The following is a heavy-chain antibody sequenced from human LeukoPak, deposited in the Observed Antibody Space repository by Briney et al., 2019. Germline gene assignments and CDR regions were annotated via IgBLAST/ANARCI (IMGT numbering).Heavy chain of an antibody. CDR1: GFTFNTYA. D-gene: IGHD2-15*01. Sequence: GRSLRLSCAASGFTFNTYAMHWVRQAPGKGLEWVAIIWYDGSDKYCADSVRGRFAISRDNSKNTLYLQMNSLRAEDTAVYYCGRVGCTGGNCKPYAYYATDVWGQGTTVTVSS. J-gene: IGHJ6*02. V-gene: IGHV3-33*01. CDR2: IWYDGSDK. CDR3: GRVGCTGGNCKPYAYYATDV.